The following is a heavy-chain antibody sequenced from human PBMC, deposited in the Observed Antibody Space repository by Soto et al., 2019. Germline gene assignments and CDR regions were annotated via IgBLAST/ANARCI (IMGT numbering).Heavy chain of an antibody. J-gene: IGHJ4*02. V-gene: IGHV4-59*01. Sequence: RSETLSLTCTVSGGSISSYYWSWIRQPPGKGLEWIGYIYYSGSTNYNPSLKSRVTISVDTSKNQLSLKLSSVTAADTAVYYCARVGSADQDFDYWGQGTLVTVS. CDR2: IYYSGST. CDR1: GGSISSYY. CDR3: ARVGSADQDFDY. D-gene: IGHD2-2*01.